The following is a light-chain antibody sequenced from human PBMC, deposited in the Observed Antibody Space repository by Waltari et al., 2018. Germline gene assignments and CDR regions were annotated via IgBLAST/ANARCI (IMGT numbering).Light chain of an antibody. CDR2: WAF. J-gene: IGKJ1*01. CDR3: QQYYRRRT. CDR1: ESVLYITIDMNY. V-gene: IGKV4-1*01. Sequence: DIVITQSPDPQDVAPGERATIDGTSIESVLYITIDMNYLAWYQQKLGQPTRLLIHWAFTREAGVPERFSGSGSGTDVTLIISSLQAEDVATYCCQQYYRRRTFGQGTKVEI.